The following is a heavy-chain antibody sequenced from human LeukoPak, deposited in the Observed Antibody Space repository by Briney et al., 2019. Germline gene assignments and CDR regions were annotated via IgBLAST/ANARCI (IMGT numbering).Heavy chain of an antibody. Sequence: PRRCLRLSCAASAFTLSSNWMSCVRQAPGKGREWVAKRKQDGSEKYYGDAEKCQCTISRDNAKNSLYLHMNSLRAEDTAVYYCARGGSSDWYENAFDIWGQGTMVTVSS. V-gene: IGHV3-7*01. CDR3: ARGGSSDWYENAFDI. CDR1: AFTLSSNW. CDR2: RKQDGSEK. D-gene: IGHD6-19*01. J-gene: IGHJ3*02.